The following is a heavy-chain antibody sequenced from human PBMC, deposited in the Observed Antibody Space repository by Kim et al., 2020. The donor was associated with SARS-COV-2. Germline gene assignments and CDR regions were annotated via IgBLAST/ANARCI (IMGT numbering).Heavy chain of an antibody. D-gene: IGHD4-17*01. CDR1: GFTFSSYA. CDR3: AKDTIGYGGNSIFDY. J-gene: IGHJ4*02. CDR2: ISGSGGST. V-gene: IGHV3-23*01. Sequence: GGSLRLSCAASGFTFSSYAMSWVRQAPGKGLEWVSAISGSGGSTYYADSVKGRFTISRDNSKNTLYLQMNGLRAEDTAVYYCAKDTIGYGGNSIFDYWGQGTLVTVSS.